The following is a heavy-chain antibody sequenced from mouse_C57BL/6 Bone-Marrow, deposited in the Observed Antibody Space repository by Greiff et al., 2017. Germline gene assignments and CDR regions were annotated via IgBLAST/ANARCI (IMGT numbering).Heavy chain of an antibody. D-gene: IGHD2-4*01. CDR2: IDPSDSYT. CDR3: AGYDYDGYAMDY. J-gene: IGHJ4*01. CDR1: GYTFTSYW. Sequence: QVQLQQPGAELVKPGASVKLSCKASGYTFTSYWMQWVKQRPGQGLEWIGEIDPSDSYTNYNQKFKGKATLTVDTSSSTAYMQLSSLTSEDSAVYYCAGYDYDGYAMDYWGQGTSVTVSS. V-gene: IGHV1-50*01.